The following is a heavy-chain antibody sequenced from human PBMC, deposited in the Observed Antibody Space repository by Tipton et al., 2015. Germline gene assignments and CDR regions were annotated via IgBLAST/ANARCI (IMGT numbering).Heavy chain of an antibody. J-gene: IGHJ4*02. D-gene: IGHD3-10*01. Sequence: SLRLSCAASGFTFSTYGMHWVRQAPGKGLEWVAVIWYDGRNQRYADSVKGRFTISRDNSKNTVYLQMNSLRPEDTAVYYCAKDLTYYGSDHYYDYWGQGTLVTVSS. CDR1: GFTFSTYG. V-gene: IGHV3-33*06. CDR3: AKDLTYYGSDHYYDY. CDR2: IWYDGRNQ.